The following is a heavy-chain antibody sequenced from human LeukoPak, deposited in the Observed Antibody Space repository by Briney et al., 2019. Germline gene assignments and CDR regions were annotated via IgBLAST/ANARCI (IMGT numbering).Heavy chain of an antibody. V-gene: IGHV3-30*03. CDR1: GFSLSSYG. CDR3: ARGSRDGYNSFDY. D-gene: IGHD5-24*01. J-gene: IGHJ4*02. Sequence: GRSLRLSCAASGFSLSSYGMHWVRQAPGKGLEWVAVISYDGYNKYYADSVKGRCTVSRDNFKNTLDLQMNSLIAEDTGVYYCARGSRDGYNSFDYWGQGTPVTVSS. CDR2: ISYDGYNK.